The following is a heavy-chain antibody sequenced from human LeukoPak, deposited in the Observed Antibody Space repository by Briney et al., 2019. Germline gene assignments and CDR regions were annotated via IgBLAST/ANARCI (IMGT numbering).Heavy chain of an antibody. J-gene: IGHJ4*02. V-gene: IGHV3-74*01. CDR3: AKPSRDFDSSGYSHFDY. Sequence: GGSLRLSCAASGFTFSRYWMNWVRQAPGKGLVWVSRINSDGSRTDYADSVKGRFISSRDNSKNTLYLQMHSLRAEDTAIYYCAKPSRDFDSSGYSHFDYWGQGTLVTVSS. CDR1: GFTFSRYW. CDR2: INSDGSRT. D-gene: IGHD3-22*01.